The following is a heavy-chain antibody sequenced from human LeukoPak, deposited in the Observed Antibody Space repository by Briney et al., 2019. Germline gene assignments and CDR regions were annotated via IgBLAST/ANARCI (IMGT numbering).Heavy chain of an antibody. V-gene: IGHV1-46*01. CDR2: INPSGGST. CDR3: ARDVAVAGSFFDY. CDR1: GYTFTSYY. Sequence: ASVKVSCKASGYTFTSYYMHWVRQAPGQGLEWMGLINPSGGSTSYAQKFQGRVTMTRDMSTSTVYMELSSLRSEDTAVYYCARDVAVAGSFFDYWGQGTLVTVSS. J-gene: IGHJ4*02. D-gene: IGHD6-19*01.